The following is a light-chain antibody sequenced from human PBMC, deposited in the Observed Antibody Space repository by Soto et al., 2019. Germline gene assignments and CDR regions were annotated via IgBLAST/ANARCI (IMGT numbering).Light chain of an antibody. CDR3: QQRNAWPPST. CDR1: QSVRTY. V-gene: IGKV3-11*01. J-gene: IGKJ5*01. CDR2: DAS. Sequence: SPAHKCVVGGESVALCWRGSQSVRTYLAWYQVKPGQAPRLLIYDASSRASGVPARFSVSRSGTDFTLSISSLEPEDFAVYYYQQRNAWPPSTCGQGTRLEIK.